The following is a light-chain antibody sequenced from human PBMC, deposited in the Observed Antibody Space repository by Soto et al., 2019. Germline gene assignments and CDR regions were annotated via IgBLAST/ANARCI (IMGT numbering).Light chain of an antibody. J-gene: IGLJ1*01. CDR2: EVS. V-gene: IGLV2-14*01. Sequence: QSVLTQPASVSGSPGQSATISCTGTSCDIGSYRSVSWYQQHPGKAPKLLISEVSHRPSGVSNRFSGSKSGNTASLTISGLQPEDEATYYCSSYTNTSTLIVFGTGTKVTVL. CDR3: SSYTNTSTLIV. CDR1: SCDIGSYRS.